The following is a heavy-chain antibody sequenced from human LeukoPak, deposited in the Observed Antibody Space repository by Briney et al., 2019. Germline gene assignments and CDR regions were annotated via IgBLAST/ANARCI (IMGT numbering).Heavy chain of an antibody. CDR1: GYTVTSYG. J-gene: IGHJ4*02. V-gene: IGHV1-18*01. CDR3: ARMGIGDEVFHYYFDY. Sequence: ASVKVSCKASGYTVTSYGISWVRQAPGQGLEWMGWISAYNGNTNYAQKLQGRVTMTTDTSTSTAYMELRSLRSDDTAVYYCARMGIGDEVFHYYFDYWGQGTLVTVSS. CDR2: ISAYNGNT. D-gene: IGHD3-10*01.